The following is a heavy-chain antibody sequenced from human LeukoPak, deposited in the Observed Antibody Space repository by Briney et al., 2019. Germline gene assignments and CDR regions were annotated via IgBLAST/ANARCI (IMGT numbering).Heavy chain of an antibody. CDR1: GGSITSSSYH. J-gene: IGHJ5*02. CDR3: ARGPVRNWFDP. CDR2: IYYTGTT. Sequence: SETLSLTCTVSGGSITSSSYHWGWIRQPPGKGLEWIGSIYYTGTTYYNPSLKSRVSIFVDTSKNQFSLKLNSVTAADTAVYYCARGPVRNWFDPWGQGTLVTVSS. V-gene: IGHV4-39*07.